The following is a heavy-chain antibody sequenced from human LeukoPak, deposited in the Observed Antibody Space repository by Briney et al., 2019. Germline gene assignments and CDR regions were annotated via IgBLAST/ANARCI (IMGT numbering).Heavy chain of an antibody. V-gene: IGHV1-8*01. J-gene: IGHJ5*02. D-gene: IGHD3-3*01. CDR3: ARKDYDFWSGCMFYNWFDP. Sequence: ASVKVSCKTSGYTFTSYDINWVRQAPGQGLEWMGWMNPHSGNTAYAQKFQGRVTMTRNTSISTAYMELSSLRSDDTAVYYCARKDYDFWSGCMFYNWFDPWGQGTLVTVSS. CDR2: MNPHSGNT. CDR1: GYTFTSYD.